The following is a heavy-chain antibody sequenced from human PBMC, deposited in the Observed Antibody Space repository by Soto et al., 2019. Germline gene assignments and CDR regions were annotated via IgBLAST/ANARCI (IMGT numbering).Heavy chain of an antibody. D-gene: IGHD6-6*01. CDR1: GYSFTSYW. CDR3: ALVAARRELSYYFDY. V-gene: IGHV5-51*01. CDR2: IYPGDSDT. Sequence: GESLKISCKGSGYSFTSYWIGWVRQMPGKGLEWMGIIYPGDSDTRYSPSFQGQVTISADKSISTAYLQWSSLKASDTAMYYCALVAARRELSYYFDYWGQGTLVTVSS. J-gene: IGHJ4*02.